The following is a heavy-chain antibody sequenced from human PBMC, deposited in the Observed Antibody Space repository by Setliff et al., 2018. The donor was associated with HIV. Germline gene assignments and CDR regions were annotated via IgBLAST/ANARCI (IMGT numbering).Heavy chain of an antibody. V-gene: IGHV1-46*01. CDR1: GYTFVNYY. CDR2: MNCMNGDT. J-gene: IGHJ4*02. CDR3: ARETQTNSGSYLA. Sequence: ASVKVSCKTSGYTFVNYYVNWVRQAPGQGLEWIGIMNCMNGDTSYAQSLKGRVTVTRDTSTITVYMDLSGLRPEDTAVYYCARETQTNSGSYLAWGQGTLVTVSS. D-gene: IGHD3-10*01.